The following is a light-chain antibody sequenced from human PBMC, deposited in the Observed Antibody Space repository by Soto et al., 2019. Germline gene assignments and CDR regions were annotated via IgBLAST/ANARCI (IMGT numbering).Light chain of an antibody. CDR1: QSGSSSY. Sequence: EMVLTQSPATLSLSPGERATLSCRASQSGSSSYLAWYQQKPGQAPRLLIYGASSRATGIPDRFSGSGSGTDFTLTISRLEPEDFAVYYCQQYGSSPRTFGQGTKVEIK. CDR2: GAS. J-gene: IGKJ1*01. CDR3: QQYGSSPRT. V-gene: IGKV3-20*01.